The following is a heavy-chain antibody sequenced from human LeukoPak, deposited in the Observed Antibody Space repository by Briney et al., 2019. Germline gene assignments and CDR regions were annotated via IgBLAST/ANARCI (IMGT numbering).Heavy chain of an antibody. J-gene: IGHJ4*02. CDR2: ISGDGHKT. CDR3: AKERDSDLWGLDH. Sequence: GESLRLSCAASGLTFDDFPMDWIRQVPGKGLEWVSLISGDGHKTHYVESVKGRFTISRDNDTNSLYFEMNSLTSDDDAHYYSAKERDSDLWGLDHWGQGTLVTVSS. V-gene: IGHV3-43*01. CDR1: GLTFDDFP. D-gene: IGHD3-3*01.